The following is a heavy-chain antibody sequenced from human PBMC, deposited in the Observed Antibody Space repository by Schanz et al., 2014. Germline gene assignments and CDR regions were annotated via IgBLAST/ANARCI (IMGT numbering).Heavy chain of an antibody. CDR3: AKGRFGELSAFDI. CDR2: ITYNGGTI. Sequence: EVQLVESGGGLVQPGGSLRLSCAASGFSFGNYSMNWVRQAPGKGLEWVSYITYNGGTIYYADSVKGRFTISRDNSKNTLYLQMNSLRAEDTAVYYCAKGRFGELSAFDIWGQGTMVTVSS. V-gene: IGHV3-23*04. J-gene: IGHJ3*02. D-gene: IGHD3-10*01. CDR1: GFSFGNYS.